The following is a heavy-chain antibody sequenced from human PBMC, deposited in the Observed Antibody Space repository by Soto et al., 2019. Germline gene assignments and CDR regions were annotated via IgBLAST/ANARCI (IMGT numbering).Heavy chain of an antibody. V-gene: IGHV1-3*05. CDR2: INAGNGNT. J-gene: IGHJ4*02. CDR1: GYTFTSYA. CDR3: ARGSGPMIEWH. D-gene: IGHD3-22*01. Sequence: QVQLVQSGAEEKKPGASVKVSCKASGYTFTSYAMNWVRHAPGQRLEWMEWINAGNGNTKYSQKFQGRVTITRDTSASTAYMELSSLRSEDTAVYYCARGSGPMIEWHWGQGTLVTVSS.